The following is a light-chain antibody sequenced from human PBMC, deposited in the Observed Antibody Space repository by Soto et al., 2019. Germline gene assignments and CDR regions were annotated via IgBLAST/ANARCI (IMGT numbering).Light chain of an antibody. J-gene: IGKJ1*01. Sequence: DIVVTQSPATLSASPGERVTLSCRASQFVSSRLAWYQRRPGQVPRLLIYDTSTRAPGFSARFSGSGSGTEFTLTISSLQSEDFAVYYGQEYIQWPPGMFGPGTTVDIK. CDR3: QEYIQWPPGM. CDR1: QFVSSR. V-gene: IGKV3D-15*01. CDR2: DTS.